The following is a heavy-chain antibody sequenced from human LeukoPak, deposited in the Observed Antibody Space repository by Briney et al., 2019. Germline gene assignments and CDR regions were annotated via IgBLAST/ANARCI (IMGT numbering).Heavy chain of an antibody. CDR1: GGSISSYY. V-gene: IGHV4-59*01. CDR2: IYYSGST. CDR3: ARTGSTVTMLYPFDH. Sequence: SETLSLTCTVSGGSISSYYWSWIRQPPGKGLEWIGYIYYSGSTNYNPSLKSRVSISVDTSTNQFSLKLSSVTAAGTAVYYCARTGSTVTMLYPFDHWGQGTLVTVSS. J-gene: IGHJ4*02. D-gene: IGHD4-17*01.